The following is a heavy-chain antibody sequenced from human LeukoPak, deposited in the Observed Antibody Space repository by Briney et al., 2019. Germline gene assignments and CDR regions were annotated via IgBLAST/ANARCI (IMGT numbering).Heavy chain of an antibody. D-gene: IGHD5-18*01. V-gene: IGHV3-30*04. CDR2: ISYDGSNK. Sequence: GRSLRLSCAASGFTFRNYAMHWVRQAPGKGLEWVAVISYDGSNKYYADSVKGRFTISRDNSKNTLYLQMNSLRAEDTAVYYCAKAGESGYSYGPGHDAFDIWGQGTMVTVSS. CDR3: AKAGESGYSYGPGHDAFDI. J-gene: IGHJ3*02. CDR1: GFTFRNYA.